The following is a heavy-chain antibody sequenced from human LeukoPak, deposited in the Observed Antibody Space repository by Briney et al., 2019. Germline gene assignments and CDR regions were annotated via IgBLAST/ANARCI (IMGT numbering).Heavy chain of an antibody. J-gene: IGHJ4*02. CDR3: ARLAYYYDSSGPLDY. CDR1: GGSISSYY. CDR2: IYYSGST. V-gene: IGHV4-59*08. Sequence: SETLSLTCTVSGGSISSYYWSWIRQPPGKGLEWIGYIYYSGSTNYNPSLKSRVTISVDTSKNQFSLKLSSVTAADTAVYYCARLAYYYDSSGPLDYWGQGTLVTVSS. D-gene: IGHD3-22*01.